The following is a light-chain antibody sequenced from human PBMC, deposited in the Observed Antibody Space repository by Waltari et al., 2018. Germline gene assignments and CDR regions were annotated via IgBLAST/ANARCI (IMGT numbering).Light chain of an antibody. CDR3: QQYNSYSQWT. V-gene: IGKV1-5*01. CDR2: YAP. CDR1: QGISSW. Sequence: DIQMTQSPSTLSVSVGDRVTIPCRASQGISSWLAWYQKKPGKAPKLLIYYAPSFESGVPSRVSGSGSETEFTLTISSLQPDDFATYYCQQYNSYSQWTFGQGTKVEIK. J-gene: IGKJ1*01.